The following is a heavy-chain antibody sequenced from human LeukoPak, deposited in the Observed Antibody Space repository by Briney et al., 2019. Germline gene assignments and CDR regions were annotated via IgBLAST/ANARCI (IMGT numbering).Heavy chain of an antibody. Sequence: GGSLRLSCAASGFTFSSYGMHWVRQAPGKGLEWVAVISYDGSNKYYADSVKGRFTISRDNSKNTLYLQMNSLRAEDTAVYYCAKGSVLRYFDWLLDSFDYWGQGTLVTVSS. J-gene: IGHJ4*02. CDR2: ISYDGSNK. D-gene: IGHD3-9*01. CDR3: AKGSVLRYFDWLLDSFDY. V-gene: IGHV3-30*18. CDR1: GFTFSSYG.